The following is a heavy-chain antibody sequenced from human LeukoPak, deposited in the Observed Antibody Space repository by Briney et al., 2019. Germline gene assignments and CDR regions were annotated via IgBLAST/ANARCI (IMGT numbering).Heavy chain of an antibody. CDR3: ARGAQWFGELFDY. V-gene: IGHV4-30-2*01. CDR1: GGSISSGGYS. CDR2: IHHSGST. J-gene: IGHJ4*02. Sequence: SQTLSLTCAVSGGSISSGGYSWSWIRQPPGKGLEWIGYIHHSGSTYYNPSLKSRVTISADRSKNRFSLELSSVTAADTAVYYCARGAQWFGELFDYWGQGTLVTVSS. D-gene: IGHD3-10*01.